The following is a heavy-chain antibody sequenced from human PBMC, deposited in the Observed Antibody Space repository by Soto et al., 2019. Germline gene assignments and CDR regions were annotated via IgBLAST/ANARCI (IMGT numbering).Heavy chain of an antibody. CDR3: AKLANWNPTKEEYFQH. D-gene: IGHD1-1*01. Sequence: PGGSLRLSCAASGFTFSSYAMSWVRRAPWKWLEWVSAISGSGGSTYYADSVKGRFTISRDNSKNTLYLQMNSLRAEDTAVYYCAKLANWNPTKEEYFQHWGQGTLVTVSS. CDR1: GFTFSSYA. V-gene: IGHV3-23*01. CDR2: ISGSGGST. J-gene: IGHJ1*01.